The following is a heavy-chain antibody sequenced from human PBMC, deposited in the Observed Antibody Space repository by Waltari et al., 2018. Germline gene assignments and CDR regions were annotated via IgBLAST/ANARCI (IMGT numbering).Heavy chain of an antibody. CDR1: GYSISSGYY. CDR2: IYHSGST. J-gene: IGHJ4*02. D-gene: IGHD2-21*02. V-gene: IGHV4-38-2*01. Sequence: GPGLVKPSETLSLTCAVSGYSISSGYYWGWIRQPPGKGLEWIGSIYHSGSTYYNPSLKSRVTISVDTSKNQFSLKLSSVTAADTAVYYCARVFRDYFFDYWGQGTLVTVSS. CDR3: ARVFRDYFFDY.